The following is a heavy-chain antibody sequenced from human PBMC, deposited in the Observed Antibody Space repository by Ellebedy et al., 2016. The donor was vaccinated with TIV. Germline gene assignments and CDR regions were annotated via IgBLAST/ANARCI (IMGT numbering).Heavy chain of an antibody. D-gene: IGHD5-18*01. CDR3: ARRAGYNYEQRWFDL. CDR1: GYSFPSYW. J-gene: IGHJ5*02. CDR2: IYPGDSDT. V-gene: IGHV5-51*01. Sequence: GESLKISCKDSGYSFPSYWIAWVRQMPGKGLEWMGIIYPGDSDTRYSPSFQGQVTISVDKSITTAYLQWGSLKASDTAMYYCARRAGYNYEQRWFDLWGRGTLVTVSS.